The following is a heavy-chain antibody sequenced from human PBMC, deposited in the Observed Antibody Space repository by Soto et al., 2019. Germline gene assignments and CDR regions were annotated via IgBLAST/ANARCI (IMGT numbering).Heavy chain of an antibody. CDR3: ARDDSGSSPQPGG. J-gene: IGHJ4*02. V-gene: IGHV4-34*01. CDR1: GGSFSGYY. Sequence: SETLSLTCAVYGGSFSGYYWSWIRQPPGKGLEWIGEINHSGSTNYNPSLKSRVTISVDTSKNQFSLKLGSVTAADTAVYYCARDDSGSSPQPGGWGQGTLVTVSS. CDR2: INHSGST. D-gene: IGHD1-26*01.